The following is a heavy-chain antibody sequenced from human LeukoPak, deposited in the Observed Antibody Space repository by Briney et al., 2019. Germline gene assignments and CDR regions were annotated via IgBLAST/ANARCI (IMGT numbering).Heavy chain of an antibody. Sequence: GGSLRLSCAASGFTFSSYGMHWVRQAPGKGLEWVAVIWYDGSNKYYADSVKGRFTISRDNAKNSLYLQMNSLRAEDTAVYHCARDDYGSGIFYGMDVWGQGTTVTVSS. V-gene: IGHV3-33*01. CDR2: IWYDGSNK. D-gene: IGHD3-10*01. CDR3: ARDDYGSGIFYGMDV. CDR1: GFTFSSYG. J-gene: IGHJ6*02.